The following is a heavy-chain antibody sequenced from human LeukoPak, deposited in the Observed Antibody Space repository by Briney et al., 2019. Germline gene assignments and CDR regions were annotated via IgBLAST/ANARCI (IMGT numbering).Heavy chain of an antibody. J-gene: IGHJ3*02. CDR1: GGTFSSYA. D-gene: IGHD3-22*01. CDR2: IIPIFGTA. V-gene: IGHV1-69*06. Sequence: SVKVSCKASGGTFSSYAISWVRQAPGQGLEWMGGIIPIFGTANYAQKFQGRVTITADKSTSTAYMELSSLRSEDTAVYYCARGWADYDSSGYYGPVRAFDIWGQGTMVTVSS. CDR3: ARGWADYDSSGYYGPVRAFDI.